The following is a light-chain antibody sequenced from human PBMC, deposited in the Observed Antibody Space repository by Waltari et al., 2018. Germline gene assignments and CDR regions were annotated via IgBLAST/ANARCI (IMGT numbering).Light chain of an antibody. CDR3: QQSYSTPKT. V-gene: IGKV1-39*01. CDR2: DAS. Sequence: DIQMTQSPSSLSASVGVRVTITCRASRSISNFLNWYQQKPGKAPNLLIYDASSLQSGVPSRFSGSGSGTDFALTITSLQPEDFATYDCQQSYSTPKTFGQGTKVEIK. J-gene: IGKJ1*01. CDR1: RSISNF.